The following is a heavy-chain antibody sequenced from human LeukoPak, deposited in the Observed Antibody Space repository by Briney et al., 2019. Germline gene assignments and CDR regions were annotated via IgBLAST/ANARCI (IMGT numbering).Heavy chain of an antibody. CDR3: ANWILYDYVWGSYRPAPFDY. Sequence: GGSLRPSCAASGFTFSSYAMSWVRQAPGKGLEWVSAISGSGGSTYYADSAKGRFTISRDNSKNTLYLQMNSLRAEDTAVYYCANWILYDYVWGSYRPAPFDYWGQGTLVTVSS. CDR1: GFTFSSYA. J-gene: IGHJ4*02. V-gene: IGHV3-23*01. CDR2: ISGSGGST. D-gene: IGHD3-16*02.